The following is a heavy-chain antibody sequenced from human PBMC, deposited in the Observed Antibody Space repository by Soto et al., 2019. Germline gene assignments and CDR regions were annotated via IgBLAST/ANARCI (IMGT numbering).Heavy chain of an antibody. J-gene: IGHJ4*02. CDR3: ARDRGSSGWYGEFDY. D-gene: IGHD6-19*01. Sequence: SETLSLTCTVSGGSISSYYWSWIRQPPGKGLEWIGYIYYSGSTNYNPSLKSRVTISVDTSKNQFSLKLSSVTAADTAVYYCARDRGSSGWYGEFDYWGQGTLVTV. CDR1: GGSISSYY. V-gene: IGHV4-59*01. CDR2: IYYSGST.